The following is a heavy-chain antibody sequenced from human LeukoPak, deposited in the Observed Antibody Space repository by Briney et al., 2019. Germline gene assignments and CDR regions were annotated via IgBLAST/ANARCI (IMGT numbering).Heavy chain of an antibody. D-gene: IGHD1-26*01. Sequence: GGSLRLSCAASGFTFDDYAMHWVRQARGKGLEWVSGISWNSGSIGYADSVKGRFTISRDNAKNSLYLQMNRLRAEDTALYYCAKEASGSYDGEIGFDPWGQGTLVSVSS. CDR3: AKEASGSYDGEIGFDP. CDR1: GFTFDDYA. CDR2: ISWNSGSI. J-gene: IGHJ5*02. V-gene: IGHV3-9*01.